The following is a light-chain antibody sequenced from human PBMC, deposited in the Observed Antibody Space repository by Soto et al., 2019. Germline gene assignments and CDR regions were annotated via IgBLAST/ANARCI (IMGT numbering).Light chain of an antibody. Sequence: DIQMTQSPSSLSASVGDRVTITCRASQVLNNYLAWYQQKPGKVPKLLISATSTLQSGVPSRFSGSGSGTDFTLTITSLQPEDGATYYCQRYNSVPPAFGQGTKVEIK. V-gene: IGKV1-27*01. J-gene: IGKJ1*01. CDR3: QRYNSVPPA. CDR1: QVLNNY. CDR2: ATS.